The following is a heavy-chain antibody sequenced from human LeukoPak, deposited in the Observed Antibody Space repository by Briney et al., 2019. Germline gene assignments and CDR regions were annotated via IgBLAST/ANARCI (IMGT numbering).Heavy chain of an antibody. CDR2: INPSGGST. Sequence: ASVKVSCKASGYTFTSYYMHWVRQAPGQGLKWMGIINPSGGSTSYAQKFQGRVTMTRDTSTSTVYMELSSLRSEDTAVYYCARDQGCSSTSCQTYNWFDPWGQGTLVTVSS. D-gene: IGHD2-2*01. V-gene: IGHV1-46*01. CDR3: ARDQGCSSTSCQTYNWFDP. J-gene: IGHJ5*02. CDR1: GYTFTSYY.